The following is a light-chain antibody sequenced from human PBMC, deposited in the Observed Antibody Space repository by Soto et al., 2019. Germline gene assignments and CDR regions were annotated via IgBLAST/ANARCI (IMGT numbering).Light chain of an antibody. CDR3: SSYRSSRTVI. Sequence: QSVLTQPASVSGSPGQSIPISCTGTTSDVGGYNYVYWYQQHPGKAPKLMIYEVSNRPSGVSNRFSGSKSGNTASLTISGLQAEDEADYYCSSYRSSRTVIFGGGTKLTVL. J-gene: IGLJ2*01. CDR1: TSDVGGYNY. CDR2: EVS. V-gene: IGLV2-14*01.